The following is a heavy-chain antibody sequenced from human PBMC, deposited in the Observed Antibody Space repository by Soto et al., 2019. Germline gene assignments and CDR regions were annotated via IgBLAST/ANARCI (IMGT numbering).Heavy chain of an antibody. D-gene: IGHD3-10*01. Sequence: EVQLVESGGGLVQPGGSLRLSCAASGFTVSSNHMSWVRQAPGEGLEWVSVIYSGGNTYYADSVKGRFTISRDTFKNTVSLQMSSLRAEDTAVYYCARGLVRGVSAFDICGQGTMVTVSS. V-gene: IGHV3-66*01. CDR2: IYSGGNT. CDR3: ARGLVRGVSAFDI. J-gene: IGHJ3*02. CDR1: GFTVSSNH.